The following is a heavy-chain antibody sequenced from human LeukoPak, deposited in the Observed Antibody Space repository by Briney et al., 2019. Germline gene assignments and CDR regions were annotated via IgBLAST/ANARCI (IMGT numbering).Heavy chain of an antibody. D-gene: IGHD3-10*01. Sequence: PSETLSLTCTVSGGSISSSSYYWGWIRQPPGKGLEWIGSIYYSGSTYYNPSLKSRVTISVDTSKNQFSLKLSSVTAADTAVYYCARELTPEGYYYGSGSYGYWGQGTLVTVSS. V-gene: IGHV4-39*07. CDR1: GGSISSSSYY. CDR2: IYYSGST. J-gene: IGHJ4*02. CDR3: ARELTPEGYYYGSGSYGY.